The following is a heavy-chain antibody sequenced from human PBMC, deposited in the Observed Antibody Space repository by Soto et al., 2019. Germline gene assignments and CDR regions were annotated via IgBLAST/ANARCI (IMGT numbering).Heavy chain of an antibody. J-gene: IGHJ5*02. CDR2: IYPGDSDT. CDR1: GYSFTSYW. V-gene: IGHV5-51*01. CDR3: ARQPLQLGFDP. Sequence: GASLKISCKGSGYSFTSYWIGWVRQMPGKDLEWMGIIYPGDSDTRYSPPFQGQVTIAADKSISTAYLQWSSLKASDTAMYYCARQPLQLGFDPWGQGTLVTVSS. D-gene: IGHD4-4*01.